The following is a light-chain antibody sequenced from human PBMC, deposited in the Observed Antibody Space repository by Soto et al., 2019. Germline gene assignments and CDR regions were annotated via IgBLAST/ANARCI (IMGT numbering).Light chain of an antibody. CDR2: AAS. CDR3: QQSDYAPLT. CDR1: QSIIY. V-gene: IGKV1-39*01. Sequence: DLQMTQSPPSLSVSVGDRVTITCRASQSIIYLNWYQQKLGEAPKLLIYAASNLHSGVPSRFSGGGSGTDFTFTISSLQPEDFATYYCQQSDYAPLTFGGGTKVDIK. J-gene: IGKJ4*01.